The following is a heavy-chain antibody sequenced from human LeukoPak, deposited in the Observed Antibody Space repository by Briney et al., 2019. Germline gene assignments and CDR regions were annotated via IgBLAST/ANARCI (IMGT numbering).Heavy chain of an antibody. Sequence: ASVKVSCKASGYTFTSYGISWVRQAPGQGLELMGWISAYNGNTNYAQKLQGRVTMTTDTSTSTAYMELRSLRSDDTAVYYCARNGGYDILTGYDFDYWGQGTLVTVSS. CDR1: GYTFTSYG. V-gene: IGHV1-18*04. CDR3: ARNGGYDILTGYDFDY. D-gene: IGHD3-9*01. CDR2: ISAYNGNT. J-gene: IGHJ4*02.